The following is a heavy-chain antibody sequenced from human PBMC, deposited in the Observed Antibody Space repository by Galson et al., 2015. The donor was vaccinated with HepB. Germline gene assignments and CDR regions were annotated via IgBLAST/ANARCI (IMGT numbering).Heavy chain of an antibody. CDR2: IKQDGSEI. J-gene: IGHJ1*01. V-gene: IGHV3-7*03. CDR3: AIHDRTGYYRY. Sequence: SLRLSCAASGFTFTSYWMTWVRQAPGKGLEWAANIKQDGSEIYYVDSVRGRFTISRDNAKNSLYLQMNILRAEDTAVYYCAIHDRTGYYRYWGQGTLVTVSS. CDR1: GFTFTSYW. D-gene: IGHD3-22*01.